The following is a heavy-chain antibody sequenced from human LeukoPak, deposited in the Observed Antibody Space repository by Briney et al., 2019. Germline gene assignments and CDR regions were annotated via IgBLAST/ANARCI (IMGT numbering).Heavy chain of an antibody. CDR1: GYSFTSYW. D-gene: IGHD3-10*01. CDR3: ARLYSHYGSGSYYNDAFDI. CDR2: IYPGDSDT. V-gene: IGHV5-51*01. Sequence: GESLKISCKSSGYSFTSYWIGWVLQMPGKGLEWMGIIYPGDSDTRYSPSFQGQVTISADKSISTAYLQWSSLKASDTAMYYCARLYSHYGSGSYYNDAFDIWGQGTMVTVSS. J-gene: IGHJ3*02.